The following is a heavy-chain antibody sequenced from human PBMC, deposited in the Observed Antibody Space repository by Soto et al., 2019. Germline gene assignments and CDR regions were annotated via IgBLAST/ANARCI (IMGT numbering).Heavy chain of an antibody. Sequence: PVGSLRLSCAASGFTFSSYAMSWVRQAPGKGLEWVSAISGSGGSTYYADSVKGRFTISRDNSKNTLYLQMNSLRAEDTAVYYCAKVLMVVAAREKLYNWNDGVDYWGQGTLVTVSS. CDR2: ISGSGGST. CDR3: AKVLMVVAAREKLYNWNDGVDY. J-gene: IGHJ4*02. D-gene: IGHD1-20*01. V-gene: IGHV3-23*01. CDR1: GFTFSSYA.